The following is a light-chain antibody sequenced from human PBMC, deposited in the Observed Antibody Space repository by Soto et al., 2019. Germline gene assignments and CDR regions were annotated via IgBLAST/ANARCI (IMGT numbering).Light chain of an antibody. V-gene: IGKV4-1*01. J-gene: IGKJ3*01. CDR2: WAS. CDR1: QSVFYSSNNKNY. CDR3: QQYYSTPFT. Sequence: DIVMTQSPDSLAVSLGERATINCKSSQSVFYSSNNKNYLAWYQQKPGQPPKLLIYWASTRESGVPDRFTGSGSGTDFTLTINSLQADDVAVYYCQQYYSTPFTFGPGTKVDVK.